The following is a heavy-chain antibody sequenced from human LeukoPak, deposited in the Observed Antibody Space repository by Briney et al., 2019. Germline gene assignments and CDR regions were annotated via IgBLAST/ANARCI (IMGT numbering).Heavy chain of an antibody. D-gene: IGHD6-6*01. J-gene: IGHJ4*02. V-gene: IGHV3-21*01. CDR1: GFTFNFYT. Sequence: PGGSLRLSCAASGFTFNFYTMNWVRQAPGKGLEWVSSISSSSNVIYYADLVKGRFTIPRDNAKNSLYLQMNNLTAVDTAVYYCARNYRSSSSHLDYWGQGSLVTVSS. CDR2: ISSSSNVI. CDR3: ARNYRSSSSHLDY.